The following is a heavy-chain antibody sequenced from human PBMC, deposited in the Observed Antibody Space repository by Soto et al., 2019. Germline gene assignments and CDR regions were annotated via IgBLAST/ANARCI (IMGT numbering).Heavy chain of an antibody. D-gene: IGHD3-22*01. CDR3: ARLARMIVVVISNRPGGYYYGMDV. CDR1: GGSFSGYY. V-gene: IGHV4-34*01. Sequence: QVQLQQWGAGLLKPSETLSLTCAVYGGSFSGYYWSWIRQPPGKGLEWIGEINHSGSTNYNPSLKRRVTISVDTSKNQFSLMLSSVTAADTAVYYCARLARMIVVVISNRPGGYYYGMDVWGQGTTVTVSS. J-gene: IGHJ6*02. CDR2: INHSGST.